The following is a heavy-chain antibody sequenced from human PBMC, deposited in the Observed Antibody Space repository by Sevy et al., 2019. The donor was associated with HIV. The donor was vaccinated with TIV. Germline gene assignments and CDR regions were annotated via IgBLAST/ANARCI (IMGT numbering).Heavy chain of an antibody. D-gene: IGHD6-13*01. CDR3: ARVGNIAAAGPGGLDV. Sequence: AETLSLTCTVSGGSISSYYWSWIRQPPGKGLEWIGYIYYSGSTNYNPSLKSRVTISVDTSKNQFSLKLSSVTAAETAVSYCARVGNIAAAGPGGLDVWGQGTTVTVSS. CDR1: GGSISSYY. CDR2: IYYSGST. V-gene: IGHV4-59*01. J-gene: IGHJ6*02.